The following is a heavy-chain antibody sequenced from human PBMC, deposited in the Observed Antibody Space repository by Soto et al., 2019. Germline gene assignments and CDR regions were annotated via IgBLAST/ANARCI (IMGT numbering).Heavy chain of an antibody. D-gene: IGHD3-16*01. CDR3: ARARGGFHDY. J-gene: IGHJ4*02. CDR2: ISTSGTAI. V-gene: IGHV3-11*01. CDR1: GFTFSDYY. Sequence: VQLVESGGGLVQPGRSLRLSCAASGFTFSDYYMTWIRQAPGKGLEWVSYISTSGTAIYYADSVKGRFTISRDNAKKSLYLQMNTLRAEDTAVYYCARARGGFHDYWGQGTLVTVSS.